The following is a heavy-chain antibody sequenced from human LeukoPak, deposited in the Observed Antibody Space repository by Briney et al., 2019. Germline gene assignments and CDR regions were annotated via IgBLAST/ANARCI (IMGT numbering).Heavy chain of an antibody. Sequence: GGSLRLSCAASGFTFSSYWMHWVRQAPGKGLVWVSRINSDGSSTSYADSVKGRFTIFRDNAKNTLYLQMNSLRAEDTAVYYCARPMTTVYHYYYYMDVWGKGTTVTVSS. V-gene: IGHV3-74*01. CDR1: GFTFSSYW. D-gene: IGHD4-11*01. CDR2: INSDGSST. J-gene: IGHJ6*03. CDR3: ARPMTTVYHYYYYMDV.